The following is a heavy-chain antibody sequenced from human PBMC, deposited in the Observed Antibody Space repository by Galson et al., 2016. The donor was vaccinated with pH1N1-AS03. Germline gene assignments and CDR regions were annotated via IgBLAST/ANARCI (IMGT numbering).Heavy chain of an antibody. J-gene: IGHJ5*02. CDR2: IRSRGDSI. CDR3: ARIVTVSDFDP. D-gene: IGHD4-17*01. V-gene: IGHV3-48*02. CDR1: GFTFSYYS. Sequence: SLRLPCAASGFTFSYYSMHWVRPAPGKGLEWVSYIRSRGDSIYYADSVKGRISISRDNAKESLYLQMNSLRDEDTGVYYCARIVTVSDFDPWGQGTLVTVSS.